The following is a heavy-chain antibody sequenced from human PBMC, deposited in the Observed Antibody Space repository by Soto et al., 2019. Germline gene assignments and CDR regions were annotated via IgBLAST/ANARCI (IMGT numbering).Heavy chain of an antibody. D-gene: IGHD2-2*01. CDR1: GGTFSSYA. CDR3: ARDPGYCNSTSCYYYGMDV. Sequence: SVKVSCKASGGTFSSYAISWVRQAPGQGLEWMGGIIPIFGTANYAQKFQGRVTITADESTSTAYMELSSLRSEDTAVYYCARDPGYCNSTSCYYYGMDVWGQGITVTVS. CDR2: IIPIFGTA. V-gene: IGHV1-69*13. J-gene: IGHJ6*02.